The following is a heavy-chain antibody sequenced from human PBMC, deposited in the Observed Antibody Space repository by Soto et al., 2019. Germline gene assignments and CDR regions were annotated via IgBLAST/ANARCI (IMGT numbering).Heavy chain of an antibody. V-gene: IGHV3-48*03. CDR3: ARVPGLRPLRLDY. J-gene: IGHJ4*02. D-gene: IGHD5-12*01. CDR2: TSSSGMRI. CDR1: GFTFSDFE. Sequence: VQLVESGGGLVQPGGSLRLSCAVSGFTFSDFEMTWVRQAPGKGLEWVAYTSSSGMRIFYADSVKGRFTISRDNAKNTLYLQMDNLRVEDTAVYYCARVPGLRPLRLDYWGQGDLVTVS.